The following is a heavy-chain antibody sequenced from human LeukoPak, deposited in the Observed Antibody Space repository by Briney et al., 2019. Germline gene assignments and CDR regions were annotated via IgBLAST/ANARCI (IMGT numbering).Heavy chain of an antibody. CDR3: ARDNPYSSGYYYRLDY. CDR1: GFTFSSYS. CDR2: ICSSSSTI. D-gene: IGHD3-22*01. V-gene: IGHV3-48*02. Sequence: GGSLRLSCAASGFTFSSYSMNWVRPAPGKGVEWGSYICSSSSTIYYADSVKGRFTISRDNAKNSLYLQMNSLRDEDTAVYYCARDNPYSSGYYYRLDYWGQGTLVTVSS. J-gene: IGHJ4*02.